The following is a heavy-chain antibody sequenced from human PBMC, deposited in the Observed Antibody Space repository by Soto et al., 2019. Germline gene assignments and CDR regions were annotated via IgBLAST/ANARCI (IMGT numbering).Heavy chain of an antibody. V-gene: IGHV1-69*13. Sequence: SVKVSCKAFGGTFSDHAVSWVRQAPGQGLEWMGVINPFFKGTKYAQKFQGRLTITADDSTSTAYMDLYSLISEDTAVYYCARDVQVNYFDNTYHYYAMDVWGQG. CDR2: INPFFKGT. CDR3: ARDVQVNYFDNTYHYYAMDV. J-gene: IGHJ6*02. D-gene: IGHD3-9*01. CDR1: GGTFSDHA.